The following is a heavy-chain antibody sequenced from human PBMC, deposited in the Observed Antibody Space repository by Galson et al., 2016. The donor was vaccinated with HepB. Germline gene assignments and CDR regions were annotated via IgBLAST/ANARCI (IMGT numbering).Heavy chain of an antibody. Sequence: SVKVSCKASGYTLTSNGISWVRQAPGQGLEWMGWTDTYNGDTNYAQKFQGRVTMTTDTSTGSAYMELRSLRSDDTAVYYCARGLSYWYFDLWGRGTLVTVSS. CDR3: ARGLSYWYFDL. J-gene: IGHJ2*01. CDR2: TDTYNGDT. CDR1: GYTLTSNG. V-gene: IGHV1-18*04.